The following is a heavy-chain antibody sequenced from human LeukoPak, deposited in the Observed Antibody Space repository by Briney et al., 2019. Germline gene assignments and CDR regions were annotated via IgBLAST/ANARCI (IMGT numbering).Heavy chain of an antibody. CDR3: ASLCGGDCYRAQDAFDI. CDR2: IYYSGST. D-gene: IGHD2-21*01. Sequence: PSETLSLTCTVSGGSISSYYWSWIRQPPGKGLEWIGYIYYSGSTNYNPSLKSRVTISVDTSKNQFSLKLSSVTAAGTAVYYCASLCGGDCYRAQDAFDIWGQGTMVTVSS. J-gene: IGHJ3*02. V-gene: IGHV4-59*01. CDR1: GGSISSYY.